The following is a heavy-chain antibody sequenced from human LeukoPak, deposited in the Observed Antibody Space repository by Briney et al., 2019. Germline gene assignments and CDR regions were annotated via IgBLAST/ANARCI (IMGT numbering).Heavy chain of an antibody. CDR1: GFTFSRYG. V-gene: IGHV3-33*06. CDR2: VWDNGFNK. J-gene: IGHJ6*04. CDR3: VKEPAPYSLGDA. Sequence: GGSLRLSCAASGFTFSRYGMHWVRQAPGKGLEWVAVVWDNGFNKFYADSMKGRFTISRDNSKHTLSLHMNSLRAEDTAVYYCVKEPAPYSLGDAWGKGTTVTVSS. D-gene: IGHD3-16*01.